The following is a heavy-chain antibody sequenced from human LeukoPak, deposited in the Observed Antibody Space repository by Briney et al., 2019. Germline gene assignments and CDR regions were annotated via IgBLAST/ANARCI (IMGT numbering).Heavy chain of an antibody. CDR3: ARGSRRHYYDSSGYYYLAY. J-gene: IGHJ4*02. D-gene: IGHD3-22*01. Sequence: GGSLRLSCAASGFTFSSYWIHWVRQAPGEGLVWVSRINSDGSSTSYADSVKGRFTISRDNAKNTLYLQMNSLRAEDTAVYYCARGSRRHYYDSSGYYYLAYWGQGTLVTVSS. V-gene: IGHV3-74*01. CDR1: GFTFSSYW. CDR2: INSDGSST.